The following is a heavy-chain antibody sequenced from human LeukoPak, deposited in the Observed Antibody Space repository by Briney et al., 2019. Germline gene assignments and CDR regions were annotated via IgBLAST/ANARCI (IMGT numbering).Heavy chain of an antibody. CDR3: AKDKHLYDRTGAFDI. CDR1: GFTFDDYA. Sequence: GGSLSLSWAVSGFTFDDYAMHWVRQAPGKGLEWVSGISWNSGSIGYADSVKGRFTISRDNAKNSLYLQMNSLRAEDMALYYCAKDKHLYDRTGAFDIWGQGTMVTVSS. D-gene: IGHD1-14*01. CDR2: ISWNSGSI. V-gene: IGHV3-9*03. J-gene: IGHJ3*02.